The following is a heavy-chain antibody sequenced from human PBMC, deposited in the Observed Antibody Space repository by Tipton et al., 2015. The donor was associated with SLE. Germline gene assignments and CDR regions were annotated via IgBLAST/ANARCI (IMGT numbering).Heavy chain of an antibody. CDR1: GYSFTSYW. J-gene: IGHJ4*02. V-gene: IGHV5-51*01. D-gene: IGHD6-13*01. CDR2: IYPGDSDT. CDR3: ARQVVSSSWTSGYFDY. Sequence: QSGPEVKKPGESLKISCKGSGYSFTSYWIGWVRQMPGKGLEWMGIIYPGDSDTRYSPSFQGQVTISADKSISTAYLQWSSLKASDTAMYYCARQVVSSSWTSGYFDYWGQGTLVTVSS.